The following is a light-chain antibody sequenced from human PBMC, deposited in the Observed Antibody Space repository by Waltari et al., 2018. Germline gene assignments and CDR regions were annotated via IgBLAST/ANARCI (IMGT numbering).Light chain of an antibody. V-gene: IGKV4-1*01. Sequence: DIVMTQSPDSLAVSLGERATINCQSSQSVVYSSNNKNYLAWYQQKPGQPPKLLIYWASTRESGVPDRFSGSGSGTDFTLTISSLQAEDVAVYYCQQYYSTLRTFGQGTKVEIK. CDR3: QQYYSTLRT. J-gene: IGKJ1*01. CDR1: QSVVYSSNNKNY. CDR2: WAS.